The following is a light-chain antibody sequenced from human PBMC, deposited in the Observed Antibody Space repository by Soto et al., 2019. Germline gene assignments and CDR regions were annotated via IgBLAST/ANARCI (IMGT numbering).Light chain of an antibody. CDR3: QQYKSYPYT. V-gene: IGKV1-5*03. CDR2: KAS. Sequence: DIQMTQSPSTLSASVGDRVTITCRASQSISSWLAWYQQKPGKAPKLLIYKASSLESGVPSRFSGSGSGTELTLTISSLQPDDFATYHCQQYKSYPYTFGQGTKVDI. J-gene: IGKJ2*01. CDR1: QSISSW.